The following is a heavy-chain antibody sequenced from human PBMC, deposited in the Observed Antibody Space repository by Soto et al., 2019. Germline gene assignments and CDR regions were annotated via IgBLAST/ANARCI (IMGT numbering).Heavy chain of an antibody. CDR3: ARKRGYLVQPDGLAV. Sequence: SVKVSCKASGCTFSSYAISWVRQAPGQGLEWMGGIIPIFGTANYAQKFQGRVTITADKSTSTAYMELSSRRSEDTAVYYCARKRGYLVQPDGLAVWAQESXVTF. CDR1: GCTFSSYA. CDR2: IIPIFGTA. J-gene: IGHJ6*02. V-gene: IGHV1-69*06. D-gene: IGHD3-10*01.